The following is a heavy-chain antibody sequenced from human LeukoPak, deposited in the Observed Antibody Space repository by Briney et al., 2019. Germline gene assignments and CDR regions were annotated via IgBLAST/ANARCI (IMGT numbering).Heavy chain of an antibody. Sequence: GASVKVSCKASGYIFTSYDISWVRQAAGQGPEWMGWINPKSGDTGYAQNFQGRVTMTRNTSISTAYMELSSLRSEDTAVYYCARGQGDYYGSGSANPYYYYYYMDVWGKGTTVTISS. CDR3: ARGQGDYYGSGSANPYYYYYYMDV. J-gene: IGHJ6*03. D-gene: IGHD3-10*01. V-gene: IGHV1-8*01. CDR2: INPKSGDT. CDR1: GYIFTSYD.